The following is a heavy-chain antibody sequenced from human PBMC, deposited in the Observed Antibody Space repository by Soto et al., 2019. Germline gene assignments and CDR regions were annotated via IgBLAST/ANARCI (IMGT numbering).Heavy chain of an antibody. CDR1: GGSISSYC. CDR2: IYTSGST. CDR3: AIYNWNYGPFRY. V-gene: IGHV4-4*07. D-gene: IGHD1-7*01. J-gene: IGHJ4*02. Sequence: SETLSLTCTVSGGSISSYCWSWIRQPAGKGLEWIGRIYTSGSTNYNPSLKSRVTMSVDTSKNQSSLKLSSVTAADTAVYYCAIYNWNYGPFRYWGQGTLVTVSS.